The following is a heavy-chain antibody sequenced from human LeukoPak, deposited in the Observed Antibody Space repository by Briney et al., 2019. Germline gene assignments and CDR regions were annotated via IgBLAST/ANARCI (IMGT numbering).Heavy chain of an antibody. CDR2: ISYDGSNK. CDR1: GFTFSSYA. J-gene: IGHJ4*02. V-gene: IGHV3-30-3*01. D-gene: IGHD5-12*01. CDR3: ARAAGGYSTSRFDY. Sequence: GRPLRLSCAASGFTFSSYAMHWVRQAPGKGLEWVAVISYDGSNKYYADSVKGRFTISRDNSKNTLYLQMNSLRAEDTAVYYCARAAGGYSTSRFDYWGQGTLVTVSS.